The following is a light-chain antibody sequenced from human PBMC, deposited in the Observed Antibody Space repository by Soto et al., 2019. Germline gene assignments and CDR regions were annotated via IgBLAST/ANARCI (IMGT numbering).Light chain of an antibody. V-gene: IGLV2-8*01. J-gene: IGLJ3*02. CDR3: CSFANSGAFVV. CDR1: SSDVGGYDY. CDR2: ELN. Sequence: QSALTQPPSASGSPGQSVTISCTGTSSDVGGYDYVSWYQQHPGKAPKLMIYELNKRPSGVPDRFSGSKSGNTASLTISGLQAEDEADYYCCSFANSGAFVVLGGGTKVTVL.